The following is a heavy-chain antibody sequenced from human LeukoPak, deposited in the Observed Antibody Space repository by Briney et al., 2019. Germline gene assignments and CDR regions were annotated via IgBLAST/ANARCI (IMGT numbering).Heavy chain of an antibody. CDR3: ARDRATADSRAFDI. CDR1: GGSISSGGYY. J-gene: IGHJ3*02. D-gene: IGHD3-22*01. CDR2: IYYSGST. Sequence: SQTLSLTCTVSGGSISSGGYYWSWIRQHPGKGLEWIGYIYYSGSTYYNPSLKSRVTISVDTSKNQFSLKLSSVTAADTAVYYCARDRATADSRAFDIWGQGTMVTVSS. V-gene: IGHV4-31*03.